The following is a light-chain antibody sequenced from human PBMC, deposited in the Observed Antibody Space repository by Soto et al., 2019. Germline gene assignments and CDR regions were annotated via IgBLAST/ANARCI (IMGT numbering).Light chain of an antibody. J-gene: IGLJ1*01. CDR2: EVS. CDR3: ISYTSDDVRYV. CDR1: NSDVDIYDF. Sequence: QSALTQPASVSGTPGQSITISCTGSNSDVDIYDFVSWYQHHPGRAPKLIVSEVSHRPSGVSNRFSGSKSGNTASLTISGLQSEDDADYYCISYTSDDVRYVFGTGT. V-gene: IGLV2-14*01.